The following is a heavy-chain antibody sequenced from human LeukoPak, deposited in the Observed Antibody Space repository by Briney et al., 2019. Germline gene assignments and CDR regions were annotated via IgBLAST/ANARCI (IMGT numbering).Heavy chain of an antibody. CDR2: INHSGST. D-gene: IGHD2-15*01. J-gene: IGHJ4*02. Sequence: SETLSLTCTVSGGSISSSSYYWGWIRQPPGKGLEWIGEINHSGSTNYNPSLKSRVTISVDTSKNQFSLKLSSVTAADTAVYYCARDFRHQYCSGGSCYSSPGDYFDYWGQGTLVTVSS. CDR1: GGSISSSSYY. CDR3: ARDFRHQYCSGGSCYSSPGDYFDY. V-gene: IGHV4-39*07.